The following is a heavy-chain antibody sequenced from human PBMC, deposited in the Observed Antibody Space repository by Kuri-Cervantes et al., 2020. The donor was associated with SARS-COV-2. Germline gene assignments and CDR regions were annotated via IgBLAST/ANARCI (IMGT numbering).Heavy chain of an antibody. CDR3: AKDLSIAAAGTHYYYGMDV. CDR1: GFTFSSYG. V-gene: IGHV3-30*02. D-gene: IGHD6-13*01. Sequence: GGSLRLSCAASGFTFSSYGMHWVRQAPGKGLEWVAVIWYDGSNKYYADSVKGRFTISRDNSKNTLYLQMNSLRAEDTAVYYCAKDLSIAAAGTHYYYGMDVWGQGTTVTVSS. CDR2: IWYDGSNK. J-gene: IGHJ6*02.